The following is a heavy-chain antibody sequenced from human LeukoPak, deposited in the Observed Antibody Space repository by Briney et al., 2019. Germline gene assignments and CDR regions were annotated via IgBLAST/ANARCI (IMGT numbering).Heavy chain of an antibody. CDR2: IIPIFGTA. J-gene: IGHJ4*02. CDR3: ARDISVAGTSGYVDY. V-gene: IGHV1-69*13. CDR1: GGTFSTYA. D-gene: IGHD6-19*01. Sequence: SVKLSCKAAGGTFSTYAISWGGQSPRQGLEWMGGIIPIFGTANYAKKFQGRVTITADESTITAYMELSSLRSEDTAVYDCARDISVAGTSGYVDYWGQGTLVTVSS.